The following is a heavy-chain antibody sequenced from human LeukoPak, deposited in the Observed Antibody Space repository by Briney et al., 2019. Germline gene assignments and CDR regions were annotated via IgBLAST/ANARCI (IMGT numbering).Heavy chain of an antibody. V-gene: IGHV1-2*02. Sequence: ASVKVSCKASGYTFTGYYMHWVRQAPGQGLEWMGWINPNSGGTNYAQKFQGRVTMTRDTSISTAYMELSRLRSDDTAVYYCARSYYGSGSYSYWGQGTPVSVSS. D-gene: IGHD3-10*01. CDR3: ARSYYGSGSYSY. CDR1: GYTFTGYY. J-gene: IGHJ4*02. CDR2: INPNSGGT.